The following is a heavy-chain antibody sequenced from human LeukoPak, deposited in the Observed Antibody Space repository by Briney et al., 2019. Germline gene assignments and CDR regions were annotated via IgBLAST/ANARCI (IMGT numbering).Heavy chain of an antibody. CDR1: GFTFSSYW. CDR3: ARGRNVFVS. Sequence: GGSLRLSCAASGFTFSSYWVHWVRQAPGKGLVWVSRIDSDGSGTVYADSVMGRFTISRDNAKNTLYLQMNSLRAEDTAVYYCARGRNVFVSWGQGTLVTVSS. V-gene: IGHV3-74*01. CDR2: IDSDGSGT. J-gene: IGHJ4*02. D-gene: IGHD3-10*02.